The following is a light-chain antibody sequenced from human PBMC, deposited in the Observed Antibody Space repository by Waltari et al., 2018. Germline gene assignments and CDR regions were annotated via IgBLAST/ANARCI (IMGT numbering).Light chain of an antibody. J-gene: IGKJ2*01. CDR1: QAISTW. Sequence: DIQMTQSPSSVSASLGDRVTITCRSSQAISTWLAWDQQKPGKAPKLMSYPASSLQSAVPSRFSGSGSGKDFTLNISSLQPEDFATYYCQQAYSFPLTFGQGTKLEIK. CDR3: QQAYSFPLT. CDR2: PAS. V-gene: IGKV1-12*01.